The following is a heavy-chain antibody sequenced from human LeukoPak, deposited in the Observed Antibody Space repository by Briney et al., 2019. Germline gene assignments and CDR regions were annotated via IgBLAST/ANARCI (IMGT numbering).Heavy chain of an antibody. CDR3: ARVGGSGSYTSHYFDY. J-gene: IGHJ4*02. Sequence: GASVKVSCKASGCTFTSYAISWVRQAPGQGLEWMGVVIPIFTTANHAQKFQSRVTITADESTSTAYMELSSLRSEDTAVYYCARVGGSGSYTSHYFDYWGQGTLVTVSS. CDR1: GCTFTSYA. D-gene: IGHD3-10*01. CDR2: VIPIFTTA. V-gene: IGHV1-69*13.